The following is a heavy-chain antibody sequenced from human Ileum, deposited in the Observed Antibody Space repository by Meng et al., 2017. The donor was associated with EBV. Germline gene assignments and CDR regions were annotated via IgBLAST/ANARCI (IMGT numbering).Heavy chain of an antibody. J-gene: IGHJ5*02. CDR2: IFYTGST. CDR3: ARDSNGDYGWVDP. V-gene: IGHV4-30-4*01. D-gene: IGHD4-17*01. Sequence: QVHLQESGPGLVKPSQTLSRTCPVSGDTLFNGGHYWTWLRQPPGKGLEWIGYIFYTGSTYYNPSLKSRVTISLDLSKNQFSLNLTSVTAADTAVYYCARDSNGDYGWVDPWGQGTLVTVSS. CDR1: GDTLFNGGHY.